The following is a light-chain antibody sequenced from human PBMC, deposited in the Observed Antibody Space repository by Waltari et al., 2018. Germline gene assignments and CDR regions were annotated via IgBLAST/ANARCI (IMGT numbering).Light chain of an antibody. CDR2: AAT. CDR3: RKHNSYPIT. CDR1: QAISSY. Sequence: DIQMTQSPSSLSASVGDTVTITCRASQAISSYLNWFQQTPGKAPKLLIYAATTLQSGVPSRFSGSGSGTEFTLTISSLQPEDFVHYYCRKHNSYPITFGGGTKVEIK. V-gene: IGKV1-17*01. J-gene: IGKJ4*01.